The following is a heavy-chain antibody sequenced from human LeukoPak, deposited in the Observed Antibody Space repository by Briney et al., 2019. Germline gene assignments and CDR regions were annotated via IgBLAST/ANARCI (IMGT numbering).Heavy chain of an antibody. CDR3: ARGGRIDIVPYLDN. CDR2: VYASGST. Sequence: SETLSLTCTVSGDSMRSGSFYWTWLRQPAGKGLEWIGRVYASGSTKYNPSLYSRVTISIDTSKDQFSLDLRSVTAADTAVYYCARGGRIDIVPYLDNWGQGTLVTVSS. V-gene: IGHV4-61*02. CDR1: GDSMRSGSFY. J-gene: IGHJ4*02. D-gene: IGHD2/OR15-2a*01.